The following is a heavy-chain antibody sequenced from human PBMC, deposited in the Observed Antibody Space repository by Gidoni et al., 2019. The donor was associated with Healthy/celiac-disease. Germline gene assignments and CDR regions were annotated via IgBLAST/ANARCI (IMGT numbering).Heavy chain of an antibody. Sequence: QITLKESGPTLVKPTQTLTLTCTFSVFSLSTRGVGLGWLRQPPGKALEWLALIYWDDDKRYSPSLKSRLTITKDTSKNQVVLTMTNIDPVDTATYYCAHTPGIRYGWFDPWGQGTLVTVSS. V-gene: IGHV2-5*02. CDR2: IYWDDDK. D-gene: IGHD1-1*01. CDR1: VFSLSTRGVG. J-gene: IGHJ5*02. CDR3: AHTPGIRYGWFDP.